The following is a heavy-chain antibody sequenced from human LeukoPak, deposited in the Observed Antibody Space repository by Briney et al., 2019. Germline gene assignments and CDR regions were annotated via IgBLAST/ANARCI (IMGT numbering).Heavy chain of an antibody. D-gene: IGHD6-6*01. V-gene: IGHV1-69*04. Sequence: SVKVSCKASGGTFSSYAISWVRQAPGQGLEWMGRIIPILGIANYAQKFQGRVTITADKSTSTAYMELSSLRSEDTAVYYCARDLSSSVSSSPGFFDYWGQGTLVTVSS. CDR3: ARDLSSSVSSSPGFFDY. CDR1: GGTFSSYA. CDR2: IIPILGIA. J-gene: IGHJ4*02.